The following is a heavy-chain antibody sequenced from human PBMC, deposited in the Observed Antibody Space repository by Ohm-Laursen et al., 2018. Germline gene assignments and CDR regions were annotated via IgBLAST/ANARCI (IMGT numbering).Heavy chain of an antibody. V-gene: IGHV4-59*08. D-gene: IGHD3-3*01. J-gene: IGHJ2*01. Sequence: TLSLTCTVSGGSFTGHYWSWIRQPPGKGLEWIGHISYTGYTSYKSSLKSRVTISLDTSRKHFSLRLTSLAAADTAVYYCARQPQYYDFWSGYSDYWYFDLWGRGTLVTVSS. CDR2: ISYTGYT. CDR3: ARQPQYYDFWSGYSDYWYFDL. CDR1: GGSFTGHY.